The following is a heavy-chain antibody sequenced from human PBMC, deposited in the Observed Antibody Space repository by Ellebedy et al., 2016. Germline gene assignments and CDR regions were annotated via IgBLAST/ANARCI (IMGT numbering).Heavy chain of an antibody. Sequence: SETLSLTCTVSGGSISSSSYYWGWIRQPPGKGLEWIGNVHYTGSAYYNLSLKSRVTISEDVSKNQFSLKLGSVTAADTAVYYCARLTAMVIGRVDYWGQGTLVTVSS. J-gene: IGHJ4*02. CDR1: GGSISSSSYY. D-gene: IGHD5-18*01. CDR2: VHYTGSA. CDR3: ARLTAMVIGRVDY. V-gene: IGHV4-39*01.